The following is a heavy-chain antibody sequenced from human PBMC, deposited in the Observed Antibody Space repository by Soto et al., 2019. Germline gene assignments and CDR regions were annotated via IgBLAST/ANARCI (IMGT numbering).Heavy chain of an antibody. CDR1: GFSFSSYW. D-gene: IGHD2-21*01. Sequence: GGSLRLSCAASGFSFSSYWMHWVRQAPGKGLVWVARINGDGSSITYADSVKGRFTISRDNAKNTLYLKMNSLRVEDTAMYYCARDQNSKVDQWGQGAQVTVSS. CDR3: ARDQNSKVDQ. V-gene: IGHV3-74*03. CDR2: INGDGSSI. J-gene: IGHJ4*02.